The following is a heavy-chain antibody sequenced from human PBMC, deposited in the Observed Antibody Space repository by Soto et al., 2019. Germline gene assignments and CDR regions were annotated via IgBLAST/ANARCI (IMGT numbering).Heavy chain of an antibody. D-gene: IGHD2-8*01. J-gene: IGHJ4*02. CDR2: ARNGAHSYTT. CDR1: CFIFSDHH. Sequence: XVSLRLSSAASCFIFSDHHMDWVRQPPGKGLEWVGRARNGAHSYTTAYAASVKGRFAISRDDSKNSLSLQMNSLKTEDTAVYFCARLMGTSFDFWGPGTLVTVSS. CDR3: ARLMGTSFDF. V-gene: IGHV3-72*01.